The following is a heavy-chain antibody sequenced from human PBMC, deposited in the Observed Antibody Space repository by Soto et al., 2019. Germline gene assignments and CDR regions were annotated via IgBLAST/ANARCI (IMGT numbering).Heavy chain of an antibody. V-gene: IGHV3-30-3*01. CDR3: ARDFGQVWFDS. J-gene: IGHJ5*01. D-gene: IGHD3-16*01. CDR2: ITYDGSSK. CDR1: GFTFRSYA. Sequence: QVQLVESGGGVVQPGRSLRLSCEGSGFTFRSYAMHWVRQSPGKGLEWLAVITYDGSSKYYADSVQGRFTISRDNPKSTLYLQMKSLRAEDTAGDFCARDFGQVWFDSWGQVALVTVSS.